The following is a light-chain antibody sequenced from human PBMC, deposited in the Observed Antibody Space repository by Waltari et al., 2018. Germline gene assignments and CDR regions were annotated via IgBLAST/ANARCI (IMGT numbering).Light chain of an antibody. CDR1: SGPSNNI. V-gene: IGLV4-69*01. J-gene: IGLJ3*02. Sequence: QLVLTQSPSATASLRASIKLTCTLSSGPSNNIIELLPPQQPERGPRDLMKVNSNGSHSRGDGIPDRFSVSSSGAERYLTISSLQSEDEADYYCQTGGHGTWVFGGGTKLTVL. CDR2: VNSNGSH. CDR3: QTGGHGTWV.